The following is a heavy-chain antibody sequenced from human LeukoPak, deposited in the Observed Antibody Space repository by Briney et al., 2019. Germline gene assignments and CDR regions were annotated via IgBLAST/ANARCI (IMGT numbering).Heavy chain of an antibody. J-gene: IGHJ5*02. D-gene: IGHD1-26*01. CDR3: ATYSGSSWFDP. V-gene: IGHV4-59*01. CDR2: IHYSGSP. Sequence: SETLSLTCTVSSGSNYWSWIRQPPGKGLEWIAYIHYSGSPHYNPSLKSRVTASIDTSKNQFSLKLSSVTAADTAVYYCATYSGSSWFDPWGQGTLVTVSS. CDR1: SGSNY.